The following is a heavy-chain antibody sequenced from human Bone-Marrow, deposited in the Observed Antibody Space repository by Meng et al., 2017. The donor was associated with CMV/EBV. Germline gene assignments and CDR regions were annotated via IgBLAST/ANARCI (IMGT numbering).Heavy chain of an antibody. Sequence: FVFTFVRFGLHCLRQAPGMGWVWVAFLSYDGSNRSYADTVQGRFTISRDNSKNTLYLQMNSLRAEDTAGYYCAKDRASGWTHGYFDLWGRGTLVTVSS. CDR2: LSYDGSNR. J-gene: IGHJ2*01. D-gene: IGHD6-19*01. CDR3: AKDRASGWTHGYFDL. V-gene: IGHV3-30*18. CDR1: VFTFVRFG.